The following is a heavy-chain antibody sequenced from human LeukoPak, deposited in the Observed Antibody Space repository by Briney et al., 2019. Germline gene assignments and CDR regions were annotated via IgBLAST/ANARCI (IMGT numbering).Heavy chain of an antibody. V-gene: IGHV3-7*01. CDR2: IKQDGNEK. D-gene: IGHD6-13*01. Sequence: PGGSLRLSCAASGFSVSTEWRSWVAQSPGKGLEWVANIKQDGNEKYYVHSVKGRFTISRDNAKNSLYLQMNSLRVEDTAVYYCVRSQYSSSSWGQGTLVTVSS. CDR1: GFSVSTEW. J-gene: IGHJ5*02. CDR3: VRSQYSSSS.